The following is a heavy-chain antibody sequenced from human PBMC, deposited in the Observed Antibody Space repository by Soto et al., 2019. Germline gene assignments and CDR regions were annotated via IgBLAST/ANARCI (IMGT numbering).Heavy chain of an antibody. D-gene: IGHD5-12*01. CDR2: IDPSDSYT. V-gene: IGHV5-10-1*01. CDR3: ARHSDSGYDYYYYGMDV. Sequence: PQLPRTRLEWMGRIDPSDSYTNYSTSFQGHVTISADKSISTAYLQWSSLKASDTAMYYCARHSDSGYDYYYYGMDVWGQGTTVTVSS. J-gene: IGHJ6*02.